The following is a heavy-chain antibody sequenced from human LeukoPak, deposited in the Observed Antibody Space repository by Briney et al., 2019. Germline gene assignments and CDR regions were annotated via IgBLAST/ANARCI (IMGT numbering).Heavy chain of an antibody. Sequence: ASVKVSCKASGYTFTSYGISWVRQAPGQGLEWMGWISAYNGNTNYAQKLQGRVTMTTDTSTSTAYMELRSLRSDDTAVYYCARDLGDTAMVTPFDYWGRGTLVTVSS. CDR3: ARDLGDTAMVTPFDY. J-gene: IGHJ4*02. CDR1: GYTFTSYG. CDR2: ISAYNGNT. D-gene: IGHD5-18*01. V-gene: IGHV1-18*01.